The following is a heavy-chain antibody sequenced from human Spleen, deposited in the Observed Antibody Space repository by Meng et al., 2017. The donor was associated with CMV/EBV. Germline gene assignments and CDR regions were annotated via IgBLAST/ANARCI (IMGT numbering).Heavy chain of an antibody. CDR2: IYPDDSDR. CDR1: GYRFTNYW. J-gene: IGHJ4*02. D-gene: IGHD1-26*01. Sequence: GGSLRLSCKASGYRFTNYWVGWVRQMPGKGLEWMGIIYPDDSDRRYSPSFQGQVTISADKSISTAYLQLGSLKASDTAMYYCARGVGATLEFDYWGQGTLVTVSS. V-gene: IGHV5-51*01. CDR3: ARGVGATLEFDY.